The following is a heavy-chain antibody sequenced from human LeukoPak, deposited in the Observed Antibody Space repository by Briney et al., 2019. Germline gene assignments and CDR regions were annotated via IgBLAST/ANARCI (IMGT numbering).Heavy chain of an antibody. D-gene: IGHD5-12*01. J-gene: IGHJ5*02. CDR3: AREYSGYDYNWFDP. Sequence: SETLSLTCTVSGGSISSYYWSWIRQPPGKGLEWIGYIYYSGSTNYNPSLKSRVTITVDTSKNQFSLKLSSVTAADTAVYYCAREYSGYDYNWFDPWGQGTLVTVSS. CDR2: IYYSGST. CDR1: GGSISSYY. V-gene: IGHV4-59*01.